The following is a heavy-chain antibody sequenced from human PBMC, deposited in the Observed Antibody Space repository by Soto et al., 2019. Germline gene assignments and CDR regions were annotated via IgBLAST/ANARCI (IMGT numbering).Heavy chain of an antibody. D-gene: IGHD6-19*01. CDR1: GYTFTNYY. CDR3: ARESQSSGWSWFDY. J-gene: IGHJ4*02. CDR2: INPSGGST. Sequence: QVQLVQSGAEVKKPGASVKVSCKASGYTFTNYYIHWVRQAPGQGLEWMGMINPSGGSTSYTRRFQGRVTLTRDTSTSTVYMELGSLRSEDTAVYYCARESQSSGWSWFDYWGQGTLVTVSS. V-gene: IGHV1-46*01.